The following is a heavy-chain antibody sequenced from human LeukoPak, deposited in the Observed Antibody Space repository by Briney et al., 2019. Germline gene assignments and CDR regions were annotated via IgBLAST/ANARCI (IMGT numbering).Heavy chain of an antibody. D-gene: IGHD6-19*01. CDR2: ISGSGGST. J-gene: IGHJ5*02. Sequence: PGGSLRLSCAPSGCTYSGYTMNSVPQAPGKGLEWVSAISGSGGSTYYADSVKGRFTISRDNSKNTLYLQMPNLRAADTAVYHCYEDLRSSVAGDWFDPWDQGSLVTVSS. CDR3: YEDLRSSVAGDWFDP. V-gene: IGHV3-23*01. CDR1: GCTYSGYT.